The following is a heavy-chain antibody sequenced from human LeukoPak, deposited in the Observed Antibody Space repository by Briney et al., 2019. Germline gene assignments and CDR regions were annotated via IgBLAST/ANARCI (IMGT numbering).Heavy chain of an antibody. V-gene: IGHV1-69*04. Sequence: SVKVSCKASGGTFSSYAISWVRQAPGQGLEWMGRIIPILGIANYAQKFQGRVTITADKSTSTAYMELSSLRSEDTAVYYCAREIRSVAGSSHDAFDIWGQGTMVTVSS. CDR2: IIPILGIA. D-gene: IGHD6-19*01. CDR3: AREIRSVAGSSHDAFDI. J-gene: IGHJ3*02. CDR1: GGTFSSYA.